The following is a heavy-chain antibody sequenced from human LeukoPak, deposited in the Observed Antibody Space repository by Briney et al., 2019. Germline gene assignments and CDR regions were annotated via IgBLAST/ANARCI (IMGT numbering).Heavy chain of an antibody. CDR2: ISSSSSYI. V-gene: IGHV3-21*01. Sequence: GSLRLSCAASGFTFSSYSMNWVRQAPGKGLEWVSSISSSSSYIYYADSVKGRFTISRDNAKNSLYLQMNSLRAEDTAVYYCARWYAYYYGMDVWGQGTTVTVSS. D-gene: IGHD2-15*01. J-gene: IGHJ6*02. CDR3: ARWYAYYYGMDV. CDR1: GFTFSSYS.